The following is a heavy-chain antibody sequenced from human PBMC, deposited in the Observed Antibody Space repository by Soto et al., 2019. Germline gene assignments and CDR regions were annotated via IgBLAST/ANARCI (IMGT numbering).Heavy chain of an antibody. D-gene: IGHD2-2*01. J-gene: IGHJ2*01. CDR3: ARAVRYCSSTERYFDL. Sequence: ASVKVSCKASGYTFTSYGISWVRQAPGQGLEWMGRIIPILGIANYAQKFQGRVTITADKSTSTAYMELSSLRSEDTAVYYCARAVRYCSSTERYFDLWGRGNLVTVSS. CDR2: IIPILGIA. V-gene: IGHV1-69*04. CDR1: GYTFTSYG.